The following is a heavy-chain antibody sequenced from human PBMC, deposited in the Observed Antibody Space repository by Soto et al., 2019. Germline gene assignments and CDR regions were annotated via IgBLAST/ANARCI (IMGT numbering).Heavy chain of an antibody. J-gene: IGHJ6*02. CDR3: AKEVYGAARGAMAV. D-gene: IGHD3-10*01. CDR1: GFTFRNSV. Sequence: EVQLVESGGGLVQPGGSLRLSCAASGFTFRNSVMNWVRQAPGKGLEWVSGITDNGVSTYYADSVKGRCTISRDNSKNILYLQMNSLRAEDTAIYYCAKEVYGAARGAMAVWGQGTTVTVSS. V-gene: IGHV3-23*04. CDR2: ITDNGVST.